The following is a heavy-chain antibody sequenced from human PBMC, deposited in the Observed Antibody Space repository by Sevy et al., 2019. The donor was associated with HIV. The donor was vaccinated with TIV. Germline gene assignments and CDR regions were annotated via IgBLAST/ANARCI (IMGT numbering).Heavy chain of an antibody. CDR1: GFTFSSYA. J-gene: IGHJ5*02. D-gene: IGHD3-22*01. CDR3: AGERADTMIVVVITSWFDP. V-gene: IGHV3-30*04. CDR2: ISYGGSNK. Sequence: GGSLRLSCAASGFTFSSYAMHWVRQAPGKGLEWVAVISYGGSNKYYADSVKGRFTISRDNSKNTLYLQMNSLRAEDTAVYYCAGERADTMIVVVITSWFDPWGQGTLVTVSS.